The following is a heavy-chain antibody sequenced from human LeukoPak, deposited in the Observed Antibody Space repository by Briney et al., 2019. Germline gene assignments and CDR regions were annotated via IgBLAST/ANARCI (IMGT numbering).Heavy chain of an antibody. CDR2: ISSSGSTI. D-gene: IGHD3-10*01. J-gene: IGHJ4*02. CDR3: AKGQQLWFGESNLPIDY. CDR1: GFTFSSYE. Sequence: GGSLRLSCAASGFTFSSYEMNWVRQAPGKGLEWVSYISSSGSTIYYADSVKGRFTISRDNAKNSLYLQMNSLRAEDTAAYYCAKGQQLWFGESNLPIDYWGQGTLVTVSS. V-gene: IGHV3-48*03.